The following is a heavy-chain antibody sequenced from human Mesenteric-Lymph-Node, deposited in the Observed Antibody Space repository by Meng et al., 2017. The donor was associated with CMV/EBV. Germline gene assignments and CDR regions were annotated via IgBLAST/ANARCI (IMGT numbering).Heavy chain of an antibody. CDR2: ISAYNGNT. V-gene: IGHV1-18*04. CDR3: ARDRRVELGPIRDAFDI. D-gene: IGHD2-2*02. Sequence: ASVKVSCKASGYTFIGYYIHWVRQAPGQGLEWMGWISAYNGNTNYAQKLQGRVTMTTDTSTSTAYMELRSLRSDDTAVYYCARDRRVELGPIRDAFDIWGQGTMVTVSS. CDR1: GYTFIGYY. J-gene: IGHJ3*02.